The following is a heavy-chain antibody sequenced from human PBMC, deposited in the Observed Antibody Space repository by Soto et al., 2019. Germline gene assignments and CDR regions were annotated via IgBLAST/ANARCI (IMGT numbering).Heavy chain of an antibody. D-gene: IGHD3-3*01. CDR3: ARVISQGRDNYDFWSGYGYGMDV. Sequence: GASVKVSCKASGYTFTSYGISCVRQAPGQGLEWMGWISAYNGNTNYAQKLQGRVTMTTDTSTSTAYMELRSLRSDDTAVYYCARVISQGRDNYDFWSGYGYGMDVWGQGTTVTVSS. CDR1: GYTFTSYG. J-gene: IGHJ6*02. V-gene: IGHV1-18*01. CDR2: ISAYNGNT.